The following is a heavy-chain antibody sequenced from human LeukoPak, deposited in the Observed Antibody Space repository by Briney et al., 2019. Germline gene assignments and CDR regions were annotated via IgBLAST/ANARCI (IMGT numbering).Heavy chain of an antibody. CDR3: ARGGWQWLVLGAFDI. Sequence: SETLSLTCAVYGGSFSGYYWSWIRQPPGKGLEWIGEINHSGSTNYNPSLKSRVTISVDTSKNQFSLKLSSVTAADTAVYYCARGGWQWLVLGAFDIWGQGTMVTVSS. J-gene: IGHJ3*02. D-gene: IGHD6-19*01. CDR2: INHSGST. CDR1: GGSFSGYY. V-gene: IGHV4-34*01.